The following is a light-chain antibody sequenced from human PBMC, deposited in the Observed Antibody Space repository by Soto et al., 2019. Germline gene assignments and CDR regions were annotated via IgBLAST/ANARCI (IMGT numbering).Light chain of an antibody. Sequence: DIQMTQTPSTLSASVGDRVTITCRASQSISSWLAWYQQKPGKAPKLLIYDASSLESGVPSRFSGSGSGTEFTLTISSLQPDDVATYYCQQRVDWPLTFGGGTRVQI. V-gene: IGKV1-5*01. CDR3: QQRVDWPLT. CDR1: QSISSW. J-gene: IGKJ4*01. CDR2: DAS.